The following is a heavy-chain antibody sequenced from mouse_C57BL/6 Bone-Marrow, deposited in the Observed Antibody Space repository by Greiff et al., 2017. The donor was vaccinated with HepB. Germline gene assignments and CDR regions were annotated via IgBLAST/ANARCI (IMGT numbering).Heavy chain of an antibody. V-gene: IGHV1-55*01. CDR1: GYTFTSYW. Sequence: VQLQQPGAELVKPGASVKMSCKASGYTFTSYWITWVKQRPGQGLEWIGDIYPGSGSTNYNEKFKSKATLTVDTSSSTAYMQLSSLTSEDSAVYYCARWGGNYVYAMYYWGQGTSVTVSS. CDR3: ARWGGNYVYAMYY. CDR2: IYPGSGST. J-gene: IGHJ4*01. D-gene: IGHD2-1*01.